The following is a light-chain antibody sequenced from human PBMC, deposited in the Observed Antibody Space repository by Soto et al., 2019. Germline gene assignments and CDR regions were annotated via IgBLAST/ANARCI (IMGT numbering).Light chain of an antibody. J-gene: IGKJ3*01. CDR2: AAS. V-gene: IGKV1D-12*01. Sequence: DIQMTHSPSSVSASVGDRVSITCRASQGISNWLAWYQQKPGRAPKLLIYAASSLQSGVSSRFSGSGSGKDFTLTISSLQPEDFATYYCKQGNSFLLTFGPGNKVDIX. CDR1: QGISNW. CDR3: KQGNSFLLT.